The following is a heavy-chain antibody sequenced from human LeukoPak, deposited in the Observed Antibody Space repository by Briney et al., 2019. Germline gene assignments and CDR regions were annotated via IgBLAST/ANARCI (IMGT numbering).Heavy chain of an antibody. V-gene: IGHV4-4*07. D-gene: IGHD3-10*01. J-gene: IGHJ6*03. CDR3: AREVYYGSGSHYYYYYMDV. CDR1: GGSISSYY. Sequence: PSETLSLTCTVSGGSISSYYWSWIRQPGRKGLEWIGRVYTSGSTNYNPSLKSRVTMSVDTSKNQFSLKLSSVTAADTAVYYCAREVYYGSGSHYYYYYMDVWGKGTTVTVSS. CDR2: VYTSGST.